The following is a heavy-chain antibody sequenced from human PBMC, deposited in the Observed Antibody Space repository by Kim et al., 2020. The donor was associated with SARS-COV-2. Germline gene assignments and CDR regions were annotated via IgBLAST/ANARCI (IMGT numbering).Heavy chain of an antibody. CDR1: GFTFSSYA. J-gene: IGHJ4*02. V-gene: IGHV3-30*04. Sequence: GGSLRLSCLASGFTFSSYAMSWIRQAPGKGPEWVAVTSSDGSIIYYADSVKGRFTISRANSRNTLYLDMDSLSAQDTAIYYCAREGCASGTMGDFDYWGQGTLVTVSS. CDR3: AREGCASGTMGDFDY. CDR2: TSSDGSII. D-gene: IGHD3-10*01.